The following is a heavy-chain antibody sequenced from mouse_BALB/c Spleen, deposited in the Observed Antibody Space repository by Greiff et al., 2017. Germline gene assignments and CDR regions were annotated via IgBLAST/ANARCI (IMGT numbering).Heavy chain of an antibody. J-gene: IGHJ2*01. V-gene: IGHV1-5*01. CDR3: TKLWLRLGFDY. Sequence: EVQLQQSGTVLARPGASVKMSCKASGYTFTSYWMHWVKQRPGQGLEWIGAIYPGNSDTSYNQKFKCKAKLTAVTSTSTAYMELSSLTNEDSAVYYCTKLWLRLGFDYWGQGTTLTVSS. CDR2: IYPGNSDT. D-gene: IGHD2-2*01. CDR1: GYTFTSYW.